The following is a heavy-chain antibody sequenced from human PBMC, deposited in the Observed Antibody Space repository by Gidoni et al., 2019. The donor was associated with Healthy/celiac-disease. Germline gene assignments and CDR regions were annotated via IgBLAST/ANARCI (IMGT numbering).Heavy chain of an antibody. V-gene: IGHV3-23*01. Sequence: EVQLLESGGGLVQPGGSLSLSCAASGFPFSSSAMSWVRQAPGKGLEWVSAISGSGGSTYYADSVKGRFTISRDNSKNTLYLQMNSLRAEDTAVYYCAKGGPLDYDSSGYYSDFDYWGQGTLVTVSS. J-gene: IGHJ4*02. CDR1: GFPFSSSA. CDR3: AKGGPLDYDSSGYYSDFDY. D-gene: IGHD3-22*01. CDR2: ISGSGGST.